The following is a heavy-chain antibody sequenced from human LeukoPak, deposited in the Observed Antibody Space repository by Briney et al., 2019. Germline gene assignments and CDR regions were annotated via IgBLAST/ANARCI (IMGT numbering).Heavy chain of an antibody. CDR2: IKSDGSVT. Sequence: PGGSLRLSCAASGFTFTNYGMHWVRQAPGKGLVWVARIKSDGSVTTYADSVKGRFTISRDNSKNTLYLQMNSLRAEDTAVYYCAREGTMVRGVMSYWYFGLWGRGTLVTVSS. V-gene: IGHV3-74*01. D-gene: IGHD3-10*01. CDR3: AREGTMVRGVMSYWYFGL. CDR1: GFTFTNYG. J-gene: IGHJ2*01.